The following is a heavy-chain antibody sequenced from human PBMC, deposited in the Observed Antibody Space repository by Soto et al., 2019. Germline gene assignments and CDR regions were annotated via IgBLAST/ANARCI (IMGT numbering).Heavy chain of an antibody. V-gene: IGHV3-23*01. D-gene: IGHD1-20*01. CDR3: AKPQGYTLNDFNY. CDR2: ISSRGGST. J-gene: IGHJ4*02. CDR1: GFTFTGYA. Sequence: GGSLRLSCVGSGFTFTGYAMNWVRQAPGKGLEWVSAISSRGGSTFYADSVKGRFTISRDNSKNTLYLQINSLRAEDTAVYYCAKPQGYTLNDFNYWGKGTLVTVPS.